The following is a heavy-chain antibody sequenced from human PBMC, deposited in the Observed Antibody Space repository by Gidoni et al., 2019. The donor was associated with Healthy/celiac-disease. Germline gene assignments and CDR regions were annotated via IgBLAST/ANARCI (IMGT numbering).Heavy chain of an antibody. V-gene: IGHV3-30-3*01. CDR3: ARDRRVDSLYYYYGMDV. J-gene: IGHJ6*02. CDR1: GFTLRSSA. D-gene: IGHD3-22*01. CDR2: ISYDGSNK. Sequence: QVQLVESGGGAVQPGRCLRLTCAVSGFTLRSSAMHGVSQDPGKGLEWVAVISYDGSNKYYADSVKGRFTISRDNSKNTLYLQMNSLRAEDTAVYYCARDRRVDSLYYYYGMDVWGQGTTVTVSS.